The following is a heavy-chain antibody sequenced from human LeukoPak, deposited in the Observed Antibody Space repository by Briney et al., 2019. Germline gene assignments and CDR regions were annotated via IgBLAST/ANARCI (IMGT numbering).Heavy chain of an antibody. J-gene: IGHJ4*02. CDR2: ISYDGSNK. Sequence: HPGGSLRLSCAASGFTVSSYAMHWVRQAPGKGLEWVAVISYDGSNKYYADAVKGRFTISRDNSKNTLYLQMNSLRAEDTAVYYCARGHTATVGPLFCYWGQGTLVTVSS. CDR3: ARGHTATVGPLFCY. D-gene: IGHD6-25*01. V-gene: IGHV3-30*01. CDR1: GFTVSSYA.